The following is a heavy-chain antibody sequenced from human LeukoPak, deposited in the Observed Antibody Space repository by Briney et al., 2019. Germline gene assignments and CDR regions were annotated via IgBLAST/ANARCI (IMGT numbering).Heavy chain of an antibody. CDR3: ARDGYYYDSSGSSPLDY. CDR2: IYTSGST. V-gene: IGHV4-61*02. D-gene: IGHD3-22*01. Sequence: SETLSLTCTVSGGSISSGSYYWSWIRQPAGKGLEWIGRIYTSGSTNYNPSLKSRVTMSVDTSKNQFSLKLSSVTAADTAVYYCARDGYYYDSSGSSPLDYWGQGTLVTVSS. CDR1: GGSISSGSYY. J-gene: IGHJ4*02.